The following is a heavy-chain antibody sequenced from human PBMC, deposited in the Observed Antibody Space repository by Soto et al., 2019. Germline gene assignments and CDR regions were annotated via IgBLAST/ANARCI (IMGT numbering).Heavy chain of an antibody. CDR3: AKDQNYYDSSGYYSWYYFDY. D-gene: IGHD3-22*01. V-gene: IGHV3-30*18. CDR2: ISYDGSNK. Sequence: GGSLRLSCAASGFTFSSYGMHWVRQAPGKGLEWVAVISYDGSNKCYADSVKGRFTISRDNSKNTLYLQMNRLRAEDTAVYYCAKDQNYYDSSGYYSWYYFDYWGQGTLVTVSS. J-gene: IGHJ4*02. CDR1: GFTFSSYG.